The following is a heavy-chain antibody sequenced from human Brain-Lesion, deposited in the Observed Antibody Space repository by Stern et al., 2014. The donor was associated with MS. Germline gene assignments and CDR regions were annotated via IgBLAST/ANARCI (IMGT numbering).Heavy chain of an antibody. CDR3: ATLSPGAGGNYYRHFDY. CDR1: GYTLTELS. D-gene: IGHD1-26*01. J-gene: IGHJ4*02. V-gene: IGHV1-24*01. Sequence: QVQLVESGAEVKKPGASVKVSCKVSGYTLTELSMPWVRQAPRKGLEWMGGFDPEDGETIYAQKFQGRGTMTEDTSTDTAYMELSSLRSEDTAVYYCATLSPGAGGNYYRHFDYWGQGTLVTVSS. CDR2: FDPEDGET.